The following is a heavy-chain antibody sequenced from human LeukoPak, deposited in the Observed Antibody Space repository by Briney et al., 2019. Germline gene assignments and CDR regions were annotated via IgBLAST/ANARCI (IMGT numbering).Heavy chain of an antibody. CDR1: GGSISSYY. CDR2: IYNSGST. CDR3: ARDDYGGQRSIDY. V-gene: IGHV4-4*07. Sequence: SETLSLTCTVSGGSISSYYWSWIRQPAGKGLGWIARIYNSGSTNYNPSLKSRVTMSVDTSKNQFSLKVSSVTAADTAVYYCARDDYGGQRSIDYWGQGTLVTVSS. D-gene: IGHD4-23*01. J-gene: IGHJ4*02.